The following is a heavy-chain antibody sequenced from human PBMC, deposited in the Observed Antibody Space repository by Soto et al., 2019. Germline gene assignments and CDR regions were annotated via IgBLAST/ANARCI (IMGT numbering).Heavy chain of an antibody. D-gene: IGHD3-16*01. J-gene: IGHJ5*02. CDR2: IIPLSGTT. V-gene: IGHV1-69*01. CDR3: AREGVGGAWFDP. Sequence: QVQLVQSGAEVKKPGSSVKVSCKASGGSFGSFVITWVQQAPGQGLEWVGGIIPLSGTTNYAQKFQGRLTITAAESTNTAYMELTSLRSDDTAVYYCAREGVGGAWFDPWGQGTPVTVSS. CDR1: GGSFGSFV.